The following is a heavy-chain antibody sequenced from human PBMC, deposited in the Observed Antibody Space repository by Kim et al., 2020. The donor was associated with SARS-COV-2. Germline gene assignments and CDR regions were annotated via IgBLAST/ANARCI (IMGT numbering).Heavy chain of an antibody. J-gene: IGHJ4*02. Sequence: GGSLRLSCAASGFTFSSYAMHWVRQAPGKGLEWVAVISYDGSNKYYADSVKGRFTISRDNSKNTLYLQMNSLRAEDTAVYYCARDQSAAAGISHWGQGTLVTVSS. V-gene: IGHV3-30*04. CDR2: ISYDGSNK. CDR1: GFTFSSYA. CDR3: ARDQSAAAGISH. D-gene: IGHD6-13*01.